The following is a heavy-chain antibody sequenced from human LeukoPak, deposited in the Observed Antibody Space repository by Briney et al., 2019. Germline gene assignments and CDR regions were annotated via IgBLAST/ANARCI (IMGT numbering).Heavy chain of an antibody. CDR3: ARTISGWEIDY. V-gene: IGHV1-2*04. Sequence: GASVKVSCKASGYTFTSYYMHWVRQAPGQGLEWMGWINPNSGGTNYAQKFQGWVTMTRDTSISTAYMELSRLRSDDTAVYYCARTISGWEIDYWGQGTLVTVSS. J-gene: IGHJ4*02. D-gene: IGHD6-19*01. CDR1: GYTFTSYY. CDR2: INPNSGGT.